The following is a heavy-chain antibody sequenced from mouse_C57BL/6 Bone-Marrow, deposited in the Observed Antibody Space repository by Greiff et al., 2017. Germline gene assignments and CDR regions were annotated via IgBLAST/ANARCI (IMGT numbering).Heavy chain of an antibody. Sequence: EVKLQESGPGLVKPSQTVFLTCTVTGISITTGNYRWSWIRQFPGNKLEWIGYIYYSGTITYNPSLTSRTTITRDTPKNQFFLEMNSVTAEDTATYYCARGSSNAMDYWGQGTSVTVSS. CDR3: ARGSSNAMDY. CDR2: IYYSGTI. D-gene: IGHD1-1*01. J-gene: IGHJ4*01. CDR1: GISITTGNYR. V-gene: IGHV3-5*01.